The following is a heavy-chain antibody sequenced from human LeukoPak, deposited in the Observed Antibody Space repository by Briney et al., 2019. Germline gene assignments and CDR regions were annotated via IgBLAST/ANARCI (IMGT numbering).Heavy chain of an antibody. Sequence: KPSETLSLTCTVSGDSISSSNYYWGWIRQPPGKGLEWIGSIYYSGNTYYNPSLKSRVTISVDTSKNQFSLKLSSVTAADTAVYYCARGHLYDYSSTSYYFDYWGQGTLVTVSS. CDR1: GDSISSSNYY. V-gene: IGHV4-39*07. CDR3: ARGHLYDYSSTSYYFDY. CDR2: IYYSGNT. D-gene: IGHD6-13*01. J-gene: IGHJ4*02.